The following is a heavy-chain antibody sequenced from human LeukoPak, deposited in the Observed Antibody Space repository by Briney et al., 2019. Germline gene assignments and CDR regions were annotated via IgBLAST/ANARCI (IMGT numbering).Heavy chain of an antibody. V-gene: IGHV3-66*01. J-gene: IGHJ4*02. CDR2: ISSAGTT. CDR1: GFTVSSNY. D-gene: IGHD6-13*01. CDR3: ARDLEAANTYYFDY. Sequence: GGSLRISCAASGFTVSSNYMSWVRQAPGKGLEWVSIISSAGTTYYADSVKGRFTISRDNSKNTVYLQVNSLRDEDTAVYYCARDLEAANTYYFDYWGQGTMVTVSS.